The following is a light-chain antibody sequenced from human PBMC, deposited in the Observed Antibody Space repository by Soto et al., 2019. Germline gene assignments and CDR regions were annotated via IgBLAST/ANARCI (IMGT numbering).Light chain of an antibody. J-gene: IGKJ5*01. V-gene: IGKV3-15*01. CDR3: QQYQDWPIT. CDR2: SAS. CDR1: QNSNRG. Sequence: EIVMTQSPATLYVSPGARVTLSCTASQNSNRGLAWYQQRPGQAPRLLIYSASTRAAGVPARFSGSGSGTEFTLTISSLQSEDFAVYHCQQYQDWPITFGQGTRLE.